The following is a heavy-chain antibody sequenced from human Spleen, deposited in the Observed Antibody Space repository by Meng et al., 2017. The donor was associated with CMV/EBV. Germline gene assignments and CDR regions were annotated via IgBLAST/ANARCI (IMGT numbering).Heavy chain of an antibody. Sequence: ASVKVSCKASGYTFTAHYFHWVRQAPGQGLEWMGWMNPNSGNTGYAQKFQGRVSMTRYTSITTAYMELSSLTSDDTAVYFCARGPLRAPRPYFFDSWGQGTVVTVSS. CDR2: MNPNSGNT. V-gene: IGHV1-8*02. J-gene: IGHJ4*02. CDR1: GYTFTAHY. CDR3: ARGPLRAPRPYFFDS.